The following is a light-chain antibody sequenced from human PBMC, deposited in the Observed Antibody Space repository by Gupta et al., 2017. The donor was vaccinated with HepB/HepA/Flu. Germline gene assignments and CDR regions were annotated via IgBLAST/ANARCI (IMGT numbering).Light chain of an antibody. CDR2: ADT. J-gene: IGLJ2*01. Sequence: YELTQPPSVSVSPGHTARIPCSGAALPRLYAYWYQQKSGQAPVLVMYADTKMPAGIPGLFCGSSAWTKANASISAAPAAAEAESYCQSTDTSRKYVGVLGGGTKVGGGTKLTVL. V-gene: IGLV3-25*03. CDR1: ALPRLY. CDR3: QSTDTSRKYVGVLGGGTK.